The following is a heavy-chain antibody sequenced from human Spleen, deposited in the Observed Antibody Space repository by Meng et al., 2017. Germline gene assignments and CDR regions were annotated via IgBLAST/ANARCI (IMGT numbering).Heavy chain of an antibody. CDR3: TKDLVPGGADV. J-gene: IGHJ6*02. Sequence: SLKISCVVSGFTFDLYGMHWVRQAPGKGLEWVSGILLDSGGIGYADSVKGRFTISRDSAKNSVYLQMNSLRPDDTALYYCTKDLVPGGADVWGQGNRVNGCS. V-gene: IGHV3-9*01. CDR2: ILLDSGGI. D-gene: IGHD4/OR15-4a*01. CDR1: GFTFDLYG.